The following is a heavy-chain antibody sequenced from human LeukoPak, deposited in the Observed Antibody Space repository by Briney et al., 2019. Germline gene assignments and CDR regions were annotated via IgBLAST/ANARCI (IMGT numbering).Heavy chain of an antibody. CDR3: ARDGSGQWLVDAFDI. CDR1: GFTFSSYA. D-gene: IGHD6-19*01. J-gene: IGHJ3*02. V-gene: IGHV3-30*04. CDR2: ISYDGSNK. Sequence: GGSLRLSCAASGFTFSSYAMHWVRQAPGKGLEWVAVISYDGSNKYYADSVKGRFTISRDNSKNTLYLQMNSLRAEDTAVYYCARDGSGQWLVDAFDIWGQGTMVTVSS.